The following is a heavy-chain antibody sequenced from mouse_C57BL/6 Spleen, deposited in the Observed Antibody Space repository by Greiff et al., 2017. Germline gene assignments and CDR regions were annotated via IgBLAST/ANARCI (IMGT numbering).Heavy chain of an antibody. CDR3: AREGEYYGSSSFAY. V-gene: IGHV3-6*01. CDR2: ISYDGSN. D-gene: IGHD1-1*01. J-gene: IGHJ3*01. CDR1: GYSITSGYY. Sequence: EVQLVESGPGLVKPSQSLSLTCSVTGYSITSGYYWNWIRQFPGNKLEWMGYISYDGSNNYNPSLKNRISITRDTSKNQFFLKLNSVTTEDTATYYCAREGEYYGSSSFAYWGQGTLVTVSA.